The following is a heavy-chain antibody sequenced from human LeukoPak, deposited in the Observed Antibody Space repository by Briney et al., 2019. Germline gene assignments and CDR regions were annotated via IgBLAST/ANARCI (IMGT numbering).Heavy chain of an antibody. D-gene: IGHD2-2*01. CDR3: AKRRYCSSTSCSGFDY. Sequence: GGSLRLSCAVSGFTFSIYGMTWVRQAPGKGLEWVSAISGSGGSTYYADSVKGRFTISRDNSKNTLYLQMNSLRAEDTAVYYCAKRRYCSSTSCSGFDYWGQGTLVTVSS. J-gene: IGHJ4*02. CDR2: ISGSGGST. CDR1: GFTFSIYG. V-gene: IGHV3-23*01.